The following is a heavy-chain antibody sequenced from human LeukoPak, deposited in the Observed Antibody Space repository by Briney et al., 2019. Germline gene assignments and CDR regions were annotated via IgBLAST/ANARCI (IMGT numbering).Heavy chain of an antibody. CDR3: ARAGSSWYLDY. CDR2: TYYRSQWYS. J-gene: IGHJ4*02. D-gene: IGHD6-13*01. CDR1: GGSVSSNSAA. Sequence: SQTLSLTCAISGGSVSSNSAAWYWIRQSPSRGLEWLGRTYYRSQWYSDYAVSVKSRITINPDTSKNQFSLQLNSVTPEDTAVYYCARAGSSWYLDYWGQGTLVTVSS. V-gene: IGHV6-1*01.